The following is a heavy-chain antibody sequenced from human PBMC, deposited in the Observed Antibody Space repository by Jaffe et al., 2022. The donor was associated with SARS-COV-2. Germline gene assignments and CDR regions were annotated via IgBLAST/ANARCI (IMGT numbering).Heavy chain of an antibody. Sequence: QVQLVQSGAEVKKPGASVKVSCKASGYTFTGYYMHWVRQAPGQGLEWMGRINPNSGGTNYAQKFQGRVTMTRDTSISTAYMELSRLRSDDTAVYYCARGNVDIVATMYPGEDYWGQGTLVTVSS. CDR2: INPNSGGT. CDR3: ARGNVDIVATMYPGEDY. J-gene: IGHJ4*02. V-gene: IGHV1-2*06. CDR1: GYTFTGYY. D-gene: IGHD5-12*01.